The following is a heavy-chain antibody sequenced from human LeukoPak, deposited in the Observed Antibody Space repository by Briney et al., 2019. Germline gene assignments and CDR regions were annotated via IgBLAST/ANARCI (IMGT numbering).Heavy chain of an antibody. Sequence: GGSLRFSCAASGFTFSSYGMHWVRQAPGKGLERVAFIRYDGSNKYYADSVKGRFTISRDNSKNTLYLQMNSLRAEDTAVYYCAKDPRYCSSTSCPTGFYYYYYMDVWGKGTTVTVSS. CDR3: AKDPRYCSSTSCPTGFYYYYYMDV. J-gene: IGHJ6*03. CDR1: GFTFSSYG. V-gene: IGHV3-30*02. D-gene: IGHD2-2*01. CDR2: IRYDGSNK.